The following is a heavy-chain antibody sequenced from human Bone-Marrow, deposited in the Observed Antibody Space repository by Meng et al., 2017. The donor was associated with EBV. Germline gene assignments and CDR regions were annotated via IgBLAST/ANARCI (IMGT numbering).Heavy chain of an antibody. J-gene: IGHJ4*02. V-gene: IGHV4-39*01. CDR1: GGPIRSSSLY. CDR3: ASQKGYYYGSGSYSPIDS. CDR2: IFYSGNT. Sequence: QPSLAQAVPGLVNPSETLSLPCTVSGGPIRSSSLYWGWIRQPPGKGLEWIGSIFYSGNTYYNPSLESRISISVDTSKNQFSLNLSSVTAADTAVYYCASQKGYYYGSGSYSPIDSWGQGSLVTVSS. D-gene: IGHD3-10*01.